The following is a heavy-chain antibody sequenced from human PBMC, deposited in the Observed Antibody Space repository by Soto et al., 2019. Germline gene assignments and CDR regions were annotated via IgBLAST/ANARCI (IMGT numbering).Heavy chain of an antibody. CDR1: GFTFSSYA. V-gene: IGHV3-23*01. D-gene: IGHD6-13*01. CDR2: ISGSGGST. J-gene: IGHJ4*02. CDR3: AKDSFPSIAAAGPTLDY. Sequence: EVQLLESGGGLVQPGGSLRLSCAASGFTFSSYAMSWVRKAPGKGLEWVSAISGSGGSTYYADTVKGRFNISRDNSKNTLYLQMNSLRSEDTAVYYCAKDSFPSIAAAGPTLDYWGQGTLVTVSS.